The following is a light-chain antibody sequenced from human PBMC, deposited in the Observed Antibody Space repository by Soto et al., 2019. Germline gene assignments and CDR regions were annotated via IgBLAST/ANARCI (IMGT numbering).Light chain of an antibody. Sequence: DIQMTQSPSSLSASAGDRVTITCRASQGISNYLNWYQQKPGKAPNLLIYAASNLKSGVPSRFSGSGSGTDFILTISSLQPEDFATYYCLQTYSIPWTFGQGSKVAIK. J-gene: IGKJ1*01. CDR1: QGISNY. CDR2: AAS. CDR3: LQTYSIPWT. V-gene: IGKV1-39*01.